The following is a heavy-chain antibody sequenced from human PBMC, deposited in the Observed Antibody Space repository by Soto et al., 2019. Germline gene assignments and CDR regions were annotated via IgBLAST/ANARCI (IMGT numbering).Heavy chain of an antibody. CDR2: IYPGDSDT. D-gene: IGHD3-3*01. CDR1: GYSFTSYW. CDR3: ARDFCLWSDYYCGMDV. Sequence: GESLKISCKGSGYSFTSYWIGWVRQMPGKGLEWMGIIYPGDSDTRYSPSFQGQVTISADKSISTAYLQWSSLKASDTAMYYCARDFCLWSDYYCGMDVWSQVTTVTVS. V-gene: IGHV5-51*01. J-gene: IGHJ6*02.